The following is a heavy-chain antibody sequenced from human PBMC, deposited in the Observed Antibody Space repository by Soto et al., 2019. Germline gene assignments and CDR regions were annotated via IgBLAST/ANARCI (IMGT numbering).Heavy chain of an antibody. V-gene: IGHV4-34*01. J-gene: IGHJ6*02. CDR1: GGSFSGYY. D-gene: IGHD2-8*01. CDR2: INHSGST. CDR3: ARDEKEMVNGYCTNGVCRSHYYYYGMDV. Sequence: PSETLSLTCAVYGGSFSGYYWSWIRQPPGKGLEWIGEINHSGSTNYNPSLKSRVTISVDTSKNQFSLKLSSVTAADTAVYYCARDEKEMVNGYCTNGVCRSHYYYYGMDVWGQGTTVTVSS.